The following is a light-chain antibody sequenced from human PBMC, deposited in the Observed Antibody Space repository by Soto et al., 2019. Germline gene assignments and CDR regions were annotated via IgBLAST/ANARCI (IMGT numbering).Light chain of an antibody. J-gene: IGKJ1*01. Sequence: EIVLTQSPGTLSSSPGERVTLSCRASQSVTSHYLAWYQQKPGQSPRLLIVGASIRDTGLPDRFSGGGSGMEFTLTISRREPVDSEVYDGHQYGISPGTFGQGTKVDIK. CDR3: HQYGISPGT. V-gene: IGKV3-20*01. CDR1: QSVTSHY. CDR2: GAS.